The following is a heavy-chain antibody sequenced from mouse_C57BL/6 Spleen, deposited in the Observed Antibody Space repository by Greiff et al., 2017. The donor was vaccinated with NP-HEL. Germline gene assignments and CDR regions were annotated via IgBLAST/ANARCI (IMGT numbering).Heavy chain of an antibody. Sequence: VQLKQSGPELVKPGDSVKISCKASGYSFTGYFMNWVMQSHGKSLEWIGRINPYNGDTFYNQKFKGKATLTVDKSSSTAHMELRSLTSEDSAVYYCARGYGSSPAWFAYWGQGTLVTVSA. CDR2: INPYNGDT. CDR1: GYSFTGYF. D-gene: IGHD1-1*01. V-gene: IGHV1-20*01. J-gene: IGHJ3*01. CDR3: ARGYGSSPAWFAY.